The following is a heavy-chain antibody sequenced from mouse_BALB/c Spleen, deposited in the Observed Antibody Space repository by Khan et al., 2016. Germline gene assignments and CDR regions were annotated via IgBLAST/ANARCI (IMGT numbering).Heavy chain of an antibody. V-gene: IGHV5-12*02. Sequence: EVELVESGGGLVQPGGSLKLSCATSAFTFSDYYMYWVRQTPEKRLEWVAHISDVGGSTYYPDTVKGRFTISRDNAKNTLYLQMSRLKSEDTAMYHCARHGNYAMAYWGQGTSVTVSS. CDR1: AFTFSDYY. CDR3: ARHGNYAMAY. D-gene: IGHD1-1*02. J-gene: IGHJ4*01. CDR2: ISDVGGST.